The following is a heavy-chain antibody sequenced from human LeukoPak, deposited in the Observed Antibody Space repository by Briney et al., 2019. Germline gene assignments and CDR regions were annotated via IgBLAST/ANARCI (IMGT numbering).Heavy chain of an antibody. CDR1: GFTFSSFA. D-gene: IGHD6-13*01. J-gene: IGHJ4*02. Sequence: GGSLRLSCAASGFTFSSFAMSWARLAPGKGLEWVSSISNCGGGTYYAESVKGRFTISRDNSKNTLYLQMSSLRAEDTAIYYCARPAYSSSWYYFEYWGQGTLVTVSS. CDR2: ISNCGGGT. CDR3: ARPAYSSSWYYFEY. V-gene: IGHV3-23*01.